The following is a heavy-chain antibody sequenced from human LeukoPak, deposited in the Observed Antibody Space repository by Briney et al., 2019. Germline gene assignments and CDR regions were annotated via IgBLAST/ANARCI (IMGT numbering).Heavy chain of an antibody. V-gene: IGHV4-59*08. D-gene: IGHD4/OR15-4a*01. CDR3: ARRALDNWYFDV. J-gene: IGHJ2*01. CDR1: GDSISSYF. CDR2: INYSVST. Sequence: SETLSLTCSVSGDSISSYFWSWMRQPPGKGLEWIAYINYSVSTNSNPSLKSRVTMSVDTSKDEFSLRLGSVTAADTAVYYCARRALDNWYFDVWGRGTLVTVSS.